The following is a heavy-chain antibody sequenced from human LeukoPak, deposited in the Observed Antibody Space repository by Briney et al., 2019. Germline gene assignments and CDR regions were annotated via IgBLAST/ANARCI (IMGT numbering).Heavy chain of an antibody. Sequence: PGGSLRLSCAASGFTFSGSAMHWVRQASGKGLEWVGRIRSKANSYATAYAASMKGRFTVSRDDSKNTAYLHMNSLKTEDTAVYYCGRQEEYCSVGSCYLGWVDPWGQGTLVTVSS. CDR2: IRSKANSYAT. CDR3: GRQEEYCSVGSCYLGWVDP. J-gene: IGHJ5*02. D-gene: IGHD2-15*01. V-gene: IGHV3-73*01. CDR1: GFTFSGSA.